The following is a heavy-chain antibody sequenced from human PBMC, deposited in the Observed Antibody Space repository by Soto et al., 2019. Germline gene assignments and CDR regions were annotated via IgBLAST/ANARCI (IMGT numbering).Heavy chain of an antibody. Sequence: QVQLVESGGGLVKPGGSLRLSCAASGFTFSDYYMSWIRQAPGKGLEWVSYISSSSSYTNYADSVKGRFTISRDNAKNSLYLQMNSLRAEDTAVYYCAREGFDTMVRGADYGMDVWGQGTTVTVSS. J-gene: IGHJ6*02. D-gene: IGHD3-10*01. CDR2: ISSSSSYT. CDR1: GFTFSDYY. CDR3: AREGFDTMVRGADYGMDV. V-gene: IGHV3-11*05.